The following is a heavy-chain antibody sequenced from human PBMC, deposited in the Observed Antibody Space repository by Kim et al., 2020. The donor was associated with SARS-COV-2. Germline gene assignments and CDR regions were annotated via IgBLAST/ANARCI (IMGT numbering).Heavy chain of an antibody. CDR3: ARSTGGAFDI. J-gene: IGHJ3*02. Sequence: NKYYADSVKGRFTISRDNSKNTLYLQMNSLRAEDTAVYYCARSTGGAFDIWGQGTMVTVSS. V-gene: IGHV3-30*01. CDR2: NK.